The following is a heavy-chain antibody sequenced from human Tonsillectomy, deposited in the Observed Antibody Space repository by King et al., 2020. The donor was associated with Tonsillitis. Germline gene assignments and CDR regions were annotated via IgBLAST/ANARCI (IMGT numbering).Heavy chain of an antibody. CDR1: VGSISSSNW. D-gene: IGHD3-22*01. V-gene: IGHV4-4*02. Sequence: QLQESGPGLVKPSGTLSLTCAVSVGSISSSNWWSWVRQPPGKGLEWIGEIYHTGRTNYNPSFKSRVAISVDNSKNKFSLELTSVTAADTAVYYCARSPNYYDGSGYSWAFDMWGQGTMVTVSS. CDR3: ARSPNYYDGSGYSWAFDM. J-gene: IGHJ3*02. CDR2: IYHTGRT.